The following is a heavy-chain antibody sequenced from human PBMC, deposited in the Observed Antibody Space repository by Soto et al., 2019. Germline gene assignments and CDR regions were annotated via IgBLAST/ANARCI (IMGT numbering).Heavy chain of an antibody. Sequence: SETLSLTCTVSGGSIKSSDYHWRWTRQSTAKGLEWIGYIHNSGTSFYNPSLRCRVTVTLDTSRSQFFLTLASVTAADTAVYYCVREERIAAPQLDYWGQGIPVTVSS. D-gene: IGHD6-6*01. CDR1: GGSIKSSDYH. CDR2: IHNSGTS. V-gene: IGHV4-30-4*01. CDR3: VREERIAAPQLDY. J-gene: IGHJ4*02.